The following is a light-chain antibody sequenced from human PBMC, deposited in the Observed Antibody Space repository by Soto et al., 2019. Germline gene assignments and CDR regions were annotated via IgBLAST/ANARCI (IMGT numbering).Light chain of an antibody. J-gene: IGLJ3*02. CDR1: SGDVGSYNL. CDR3: CSYAGSSTWV. V-gene: IGLV2-23*01. Sequence: QSALTQPASVSGSPGQSITLSCTGTSGDVGSYNLVSWYQQHPGKAPKLMIYEGSKRPSGVSNRFSGSKSGNTASLTISGLQAEDEADYYCCSYAGSSTWVFGGGTKVTVL. CDR2: EGS.